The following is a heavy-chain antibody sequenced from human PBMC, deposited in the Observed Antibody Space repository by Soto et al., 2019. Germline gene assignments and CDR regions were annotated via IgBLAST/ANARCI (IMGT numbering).Heavy chain of an antibody. J-gene: IGHJ5*02. CDR2: IYYSGST. V-gene: IGHV4-31*03. CDR3: ARQNVEMAHVYNWFDP. CDR1: GGSISSGGYY. Sequence: QVQLQESGPGLVKPSQTLSLTCTVSGGSISSGGYYWSWIRQHPGKGLEWIGYIYYSGSTYYNPSLKSRVTISXXTXKXXFSLKLSSVTAADTAVYYCARQNVEMAHVYNWFDPWGQGTLVTVSS.